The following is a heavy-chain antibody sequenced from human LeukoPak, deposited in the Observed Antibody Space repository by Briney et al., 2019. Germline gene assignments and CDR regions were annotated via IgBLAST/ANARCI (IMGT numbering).Heavy chain of an antibody. CDR3: ARKGDVDTAMAGEFDY. CDR2: INHSGST. Sequence: SETLSLTCAVYGGSFSGYYWSWIRQPPGKGLEWIGEINHSGSTNYNPPLKSRVTISVDTSKNQFSLKLSSVTAADTAVYYCARKGDVDTAMAGEFDYWGQGTLVTVSS. CDR1: GGSFSGYY. J-gene: IGHJ4*02. D-gene: IGHD5-18*01. V-gene: IGHV4-34*01.